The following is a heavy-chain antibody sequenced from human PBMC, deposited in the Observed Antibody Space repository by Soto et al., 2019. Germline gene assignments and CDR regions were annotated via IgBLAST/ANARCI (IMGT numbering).Heavy chain of an antibody. CDR1: GFTFSAFW. V-gene: IGHV3-7*01. J-gene: IGHJ4*02. D-gene: IGHD3-3*01. CDR2: IKQDGSSK. CDR3: ATEVWVEYELWSGYSDY. Sequence: EVRLVESGGGLVQPGGSLRLSCAASGFTFSAFWMAWVRRAPGKGLEWVANIKQDGSSKYYVDSVKGRFTISRDDAKSSLYLQMNNLRAEDTAIYYCATEVWVEYELWSGYSDYWGRGTLVTVSS.